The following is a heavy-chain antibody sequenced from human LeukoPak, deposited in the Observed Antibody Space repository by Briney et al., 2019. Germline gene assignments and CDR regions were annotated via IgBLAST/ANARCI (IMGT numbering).Heavy chain of an antibody. CDR2: ISGSGGST. V-gene: IGHV3-23*01. J-gene: IGHJ4*02. CDR3: AKAPMIVVVNFDY. CDR1: GFTFSDYA. Sequence: GGSLRLSCAASGFTFSDYAMSWVRQAPGKGLEWVSAISGSGGSTYYADSVKGRFTISRDNSKNTLYLQMNSLRAEDTAVYYCAKAPMIVVVNFDYWGQETLVTVSS. D-gene: IGHD3-22*01.